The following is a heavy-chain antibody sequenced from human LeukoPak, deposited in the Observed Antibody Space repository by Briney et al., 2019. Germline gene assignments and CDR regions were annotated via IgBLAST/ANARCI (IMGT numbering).Heavy chain of an antibody. CDR3: SREGGSYDSSGYVDY. CDR2: IYYSGST. D-gene: IGHD3-22*01. Sequence: SETLSLTCTVPGGSISSYYWSWIRQPPGKGLEWIGYIYYSGSTNYNPSLKSRVTISVDTSKNQFSLKLSSVTAADTAVYYCSREGGSYDSSGYVDYWGKGTLVTVSS. J-gene: IGHJ4*02. V-gene: IGHV4-59*01. CDR1: GGSISSYY.